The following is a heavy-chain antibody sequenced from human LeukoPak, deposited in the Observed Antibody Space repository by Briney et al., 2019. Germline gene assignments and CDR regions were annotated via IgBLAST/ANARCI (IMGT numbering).Heavy chain of an antibody. CDR1: GFTFSSYG. V-gene: IGHV4-38-2*01. CDR2: IYYSGST. D-gene: IGHD6-13*01. CDR3: ARLVAAAGRYYYYMDV. J-gene: IGHJ6*03. Sequence: GSLRLSCAASGFTFSSYGMSWVRQPPGKGLEWIGSIYYSGSTYYNPSLKSRVTISVDTSKNQFSLKLSSVTAADTAVYYCARLVAAAGRYYYYMDVWGKGTTVTISS.